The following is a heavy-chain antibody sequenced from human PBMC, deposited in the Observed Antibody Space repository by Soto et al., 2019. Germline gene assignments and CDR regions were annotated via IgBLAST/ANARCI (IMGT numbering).Heavy chain of an antibody. CDR2: IIPIFGTA. D-gene: IGHD6-19*01. Sequence: AASVKVSCKASGGTFSSYAISWVRQAPGQRLEWMGGIIPIFGTANYAQKFQGRVTITADESTSTAYMELSSLRSEDTAVYYCARSVQWLPFSLVTQYQSSMDFWCQRTLVTVSS. CDR3: ARSVQWLPFSLVTQYQSSMDF. CDR1: GGTFSSYA. J-gene: IGHJ6*02. V-gene: IGHV1-69*13.